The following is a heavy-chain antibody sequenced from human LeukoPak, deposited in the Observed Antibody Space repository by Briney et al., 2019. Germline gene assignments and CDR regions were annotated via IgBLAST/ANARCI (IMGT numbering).Heavy chain of an antibody. J-gene: IGHJ4*02. Sequence: SETLSLTCTVSGGSISSSSYYWGWIRQPPGKGLEWIGSIYYSGSTYYNPSLKRRGTISVDTSQNQLSLKLTSVTAADTAVYYCARHPSGSSFDYWGQGNLVAVSS. V-gene: IGHV4-39*01. CDR3: ARHPSGSSFDY. CDR1: GGSISSSSYY. D-gene: IGHD1-26*01. CDR2: IYYSGST.